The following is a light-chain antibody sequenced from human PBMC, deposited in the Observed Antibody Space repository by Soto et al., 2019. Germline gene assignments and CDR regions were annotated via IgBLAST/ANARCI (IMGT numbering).Light chain of an antibody. CDR1: SSDVGGYNY. V-gene: IGLV2-14*01. J-gene: IGLJ1*01. Sequence: QSVLTQPASVSGSPGQSITISCTGTSSDVGGYNYVSWYQQHPGKALKLMIYEVSNRPSGVSNRFSGSKSGNTASLTISGLQAEDEAEYHCSSYISSSTLVFGTGTKVTVL. CDR3: SSYISSSTLV. CDR2: EVS.